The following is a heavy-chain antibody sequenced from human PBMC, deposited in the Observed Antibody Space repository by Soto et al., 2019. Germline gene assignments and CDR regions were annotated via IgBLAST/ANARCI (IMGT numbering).Heavy chain of an antibody. CDR3: ARGYYDYWSGYSAPYFDL. Sequence: TLSLTCSVSNYSINNNYYWGWVRQPPGKGLEWVGSIFHTGTTFSNPSLRSRITISIDTSKNQFSLRLRSVTAADTAIYYCARGYYDYWSGYSAPYFDLWGQGTLVTVSS. D-gene: IGHD3-3*01. CDR1: NYSINNNYY. J-gene: IGHJ4*02. CDR2: IFHTGTT. V-gene: IGHV4-38-2*02.